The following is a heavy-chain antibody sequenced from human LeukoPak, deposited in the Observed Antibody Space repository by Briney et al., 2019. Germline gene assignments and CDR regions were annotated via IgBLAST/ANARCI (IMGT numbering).Heavy chain of an antibody. D-gene: IGHD4-11*01. CDR1: GYTFTGYY. CDR2: INPNSGGT. J-gene: IGHJ5*02. CDR3: ARVTVPSASWFDP. Sequence: GASVKVSCKASGYTFTGYYMHWVRQAPGQGLEWMGWINPNSGGTNYAQKFQGRVTMTRDTPISTAYMELSRLRSDDTAVYYCARVTVPSASWFDPWGQGTLVTVSS. V-gene: IGHV1-2*02.